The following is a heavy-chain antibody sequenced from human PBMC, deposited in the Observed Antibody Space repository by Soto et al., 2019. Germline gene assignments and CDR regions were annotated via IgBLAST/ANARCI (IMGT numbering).Heavy chain of an antibody. CDR1: GYTFTSYA. V-gene: IGHV1-3*01. D-gene: IGHD2-21*02. CDR2: INAGNGNT. J-gene: IGHJ4*01. CDR3: AREGPPYCGGDCYLDY. Sequence: QVQLVQSGAEVKKPGASVKVSCKASGYTFTSYAMHWVRQAPGQRLEWMGWINAGNGNTKYSQKFQGRVTITRDTSASTAYMELSSLRSEDTAVYYCAREGPPYCGGDCYLDYWGHGTLVTVSS.